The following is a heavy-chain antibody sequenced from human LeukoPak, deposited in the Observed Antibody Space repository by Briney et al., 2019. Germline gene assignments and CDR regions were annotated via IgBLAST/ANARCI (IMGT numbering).Heavy chain of an antibody. D-gene: IGHD2-8*01. CDR2: INHSGST. Sequence: PSETLSLTCAVYGGSFSGYYWSWIRQPPGKGLEWIGEINHSGSTNYNPSLKSRVTISVDTSKNQFSLKLSSVTAADTAVYYCARDLSLYAFDIWGQGTMVTVSS. V-gene: IGHV4-34*01. J-gene: IGHJ3*02. CDR1: GGSFSGYY. CDR3: ARDLSLYAFDI.